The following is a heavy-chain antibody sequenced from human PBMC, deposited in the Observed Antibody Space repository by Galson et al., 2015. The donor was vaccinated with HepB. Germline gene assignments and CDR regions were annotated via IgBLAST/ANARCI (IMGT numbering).Heavy chain of an antibody. CDR2: ISYDGSNK. J-gene: IGHJ5*02. CDR1: GFTFSSYA. D-gene: IGHD2-21*02. V-gene: IGHV3-30*04. Sequence: SLRLSCAASGFTFSSYAMHWVRQAPGKGLEWVAVISYDGSNKYYADSVKGRFTISRDNSKNTLYLQMNSLRAEDTAVYYCARDRKNTKVVTAIPTHNWFDPWGQGTLVTVSS. CDR3: ARDRKNTKVVTAIPTHNWFDP.